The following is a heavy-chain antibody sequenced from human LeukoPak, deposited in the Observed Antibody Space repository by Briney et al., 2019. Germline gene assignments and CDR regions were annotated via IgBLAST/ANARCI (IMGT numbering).Heavy chain of an antibody. CDR1: GFTFSSYG. J-gene: IGHJ6*03. V-gene: IGHV3-23*01. CDR3: AKDVMHYGSGRPYYMDV. CDR2: ISGSGGST. D-gene: IGHD3-10*01. Sequence: PGGSLRLSCAASGFTFSSYGMSWVRQAPGKGLEWVSAISGSGGSTYYADSVKGRFTISRDNSNNMVSLQMNSLRADDTAVYYCAKDVMHYGSGRPYYMDVWGKGTTVIISS.